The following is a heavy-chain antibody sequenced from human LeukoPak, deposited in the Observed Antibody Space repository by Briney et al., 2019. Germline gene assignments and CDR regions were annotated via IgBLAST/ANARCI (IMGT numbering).Heavy chain of an antibody. CDR2: IRSSGDT. D-gene: IGHD3-16*01. J-gene: IGHJ4*02. Sequence: PGGSLRLSCAVSGFTVSDYYMTWVRQAPGKGLEWISYIRSSGDTFYADSVKGRFTISRDDAKGSLYLQMNSLRAEDTAVYFCARSPGGRRLEYWGQGTRVTVSS. V-gene: IGHV3-69-1*01. CDR1: GFTVSDYY. CDR3: ARSPGGRRLEY.